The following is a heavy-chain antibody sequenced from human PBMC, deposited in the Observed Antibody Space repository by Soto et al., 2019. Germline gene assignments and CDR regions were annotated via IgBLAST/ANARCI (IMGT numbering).Heavy chain of an antibody. Sequence: GASVKVSWKASGYTITRHNMHWLRQAPEQRLEWMGWINADNGNTNYAQKFQGRVTMTTDTSTSTAYMELRSLRSDDTAVYYCARDLIPMDIWGQGTMVTVSS. CDR1: GYTITRHN. V-gene: IGHV1-18*01. J-gene: IGHJ3*02. CDR3: ARDLIPMDI. D-gene: IGHD2-21*01. CDR2: INADNGNT.